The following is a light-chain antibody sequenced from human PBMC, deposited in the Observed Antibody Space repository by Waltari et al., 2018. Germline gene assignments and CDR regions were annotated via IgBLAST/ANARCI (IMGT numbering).Light chain of an antibody. CDR1: ESLLHTNGYYY. Sequence: EIVMTQPPISPPVTPGEPANISCRSSESLLHTNGYYYLDWYLQRPGQSPQLLIYFGSNRASGVADRFSGSASDTDFTLQVSRVEAEDVGVYFCMQGLQIPFTFGQGTKLQI. CDR3: MQGLQIPFT. V-gene: IGKV2-28*01. CDR2: FGS. J-gene: IGKJ2*01.